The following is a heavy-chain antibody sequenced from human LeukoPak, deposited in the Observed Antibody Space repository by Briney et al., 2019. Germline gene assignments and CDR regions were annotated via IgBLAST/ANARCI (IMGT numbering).Heavy chain of an antibody. CDR1: SGSIRSYY. Sequence: SETLSLTCTVSSGSIRSYYWSWIRQPPGKGLEWIGYIYWSGRTHYNPSLKSRVTISVDTSKNEFSLNLNSVAAADTAVYFCARGRVSSSTWYSTYYYYFYMDVWGEGTTVTVSS. CDR3: ARGRVSSSTWYSTYYYYFYMDV. J-gene: IGHJ6*03. CDR2: IYWSGRT. V-gene: IGHV4-59*01. D-gene: IGHD1-1*01.